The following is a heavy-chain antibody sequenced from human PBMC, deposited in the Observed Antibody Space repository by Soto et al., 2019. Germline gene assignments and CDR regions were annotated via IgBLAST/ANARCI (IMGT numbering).Heavy chain of an antibody. J-gene: IGHJ3*02. CDR2: MNANSGHT. D-gene: IGHD2-2*01. Sequence: SVQVSCQASRSTFTSYAINRVRQASGQGLEWLGWMNANSGHTGYAQKFRGRVTITRNTSISTADMELSSLRSEDTAVYCCARPCDPYPRSFDIWGQGTMVTVSS. V-gene: IGHV1-8*01. CDR1: RSTFTSYA. CDR3: ARPCDPYPRSFDI.